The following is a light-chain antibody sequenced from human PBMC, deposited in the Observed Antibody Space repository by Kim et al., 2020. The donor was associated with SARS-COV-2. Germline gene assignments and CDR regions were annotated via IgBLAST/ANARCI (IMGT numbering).Light chain of an antibody. Sequence: PRAGAPPSCRASQSVGRNLAWYQQKPGQAPRLVIYGASTRATGVPARFSGSGYGTEFTLTISSLQSEDFAVYYCQQYNNWPPLTFGPGTKVDIK. CDR1: QSVGRN. V-gene: IGKV3-15*01. CDR2: GAS. J-gene: IGKJ3*01. CDR3: QQYNNWPPLT.